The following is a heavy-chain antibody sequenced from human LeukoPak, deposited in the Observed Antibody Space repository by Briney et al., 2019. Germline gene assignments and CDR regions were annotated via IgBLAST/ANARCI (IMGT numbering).Heavy chain of an antibody. CDR1: GGTFSSYA. CDR2: IIPIFGTA. V-gene: IGHV1-69*05. CDR3: ARDHLGYCTNGGCYTTYYVDY. D-gene: IGHD2-8*01. J-gene: IGHJ4*02. Sequence: SVKVSCKASGGTFSSYAISWVRQAPGQGLEWMGGIIPIFGTANYAQKFQGRVTITTDESTSTAYMELSSLRSEDTAVYYCARDHLGYCTNGGCYTTYYVDYWGQGTLVTVSS.